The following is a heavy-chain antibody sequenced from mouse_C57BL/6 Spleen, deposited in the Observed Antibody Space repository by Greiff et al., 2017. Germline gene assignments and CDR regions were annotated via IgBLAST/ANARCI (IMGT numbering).Heavy chain of an antibody. V-gene: IGHV1-81*01. CDR1: GYTFTSYG. J-gene: IGHJ3*01. Sequence: QVQLKQSGAELARPGASVKLSCKASGYTFTSYGISWVKQRTGQGLEWIGEIYPRSGNTYYNEKFKGKATLTADKSSSTAYMELRSLTSEDSAVYFCADYYGSSTPFAYWGQGTLVTVSA. D-gene: IGHD1-1*01. CDR3: ADYYGSSTPFAY. CDR2: IYPRSGNT.